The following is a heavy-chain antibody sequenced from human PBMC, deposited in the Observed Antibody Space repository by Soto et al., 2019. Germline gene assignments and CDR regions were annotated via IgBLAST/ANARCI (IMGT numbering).Heavy chain of an antibody. CDR3: ARAAETHNFGGVIVMDRERGDD. Sequence: QVQLVQSGAEVKKPGASVKVSCKASGYTFTSYGISWVRQAPGQGLEWMGWISAYNGNTNYAQKLQGRVTMTTDTSTSXXYXEXXSLRSDDTAVYYGARAAETHNFGGVIVMDRERGDDWGPGTLVTVSS. V-gene: IGHV1-18*01. D-gene: IGHD3-16*02. CDR2: ISAYNGNT. CDR1: GYTFTSYG. J-gene: IGHJ4*02.